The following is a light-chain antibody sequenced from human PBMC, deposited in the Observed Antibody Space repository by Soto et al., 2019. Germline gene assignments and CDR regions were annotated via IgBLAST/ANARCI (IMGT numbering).Light chain of an antibody. CDR1: QSVSSY. V-gene: IGKV3-11*01. J-gene: IGKJ2*02. CDR3: QQRSNWPPGT. CDR2: DAS. Sequence: EIVLTQSPAPLSLSPGERATLSCRASQSVSSYLAWYQQKPGQAPRLLIYDASNRATGIPARFSGSGSGTDFTLTISSLEPEDFAVYYCQQRSNWPPGTFGHGTKLEIK.